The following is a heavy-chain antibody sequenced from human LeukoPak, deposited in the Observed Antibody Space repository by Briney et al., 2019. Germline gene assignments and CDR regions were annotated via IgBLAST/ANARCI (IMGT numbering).Heavy chain of an antibody. CDR2: ISSSSSTI. J-gene: IGHJ4*02. D-gene: IGHD3-3*01. V-gene: IGHV3-48*02. CDR3: ASSSGYDFWSGYSIVPG. CDR1: GFTFSSYS. Sequence: PGGSLRLSCAASGFTFSSYSMNWVRQAPGKGLEWVSYISSSSSTIYYADSVKGRFTISRDNAKNPLYLQMNSLRDEDTAVYYCASSSGYDFWSGYSIVPGWGQGTLVTVSS.